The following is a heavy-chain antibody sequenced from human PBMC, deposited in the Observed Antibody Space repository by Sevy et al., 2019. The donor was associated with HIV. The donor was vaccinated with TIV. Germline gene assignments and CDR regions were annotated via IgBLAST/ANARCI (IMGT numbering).Heavy chain of an antibody. Sequence: SETLSLTCTVSGGSISSYYWSWIRQPPGKGLKWIGYIYYSGSTNYNPSLKSRVTISVDTSKNQFSLKLSSVTAADTAVYYCARERRDSSGFDYWGQGTLVTVSS. J-gene: IGHJ4*02. V-gene: IGHV4-59*01. CDR1: GGSISSYY. CDR2: IYYSGST. CDR3: ARERRDSSGFDY. D-gene: IGHD3-22*01.